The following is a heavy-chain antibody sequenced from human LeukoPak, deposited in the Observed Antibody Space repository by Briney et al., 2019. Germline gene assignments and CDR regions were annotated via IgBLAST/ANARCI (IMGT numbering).Heavy chain of an antibody. CDR1: GFTFSSAW. V-gene: IGHV3-53*01. CDR2: IYSGGGT. CDR3: ARESPPSSYYYYYGMDV. J-gene: IGHJ6*01. Sequence: GGSLGLSCAGSGFTFSSAWMSWVRQAPGEGLEWGSVIYSGGGTYYADSVKGRFTISRDNSKKTMYFQMNSLRAEDTAVYYCARESPPSSYYYYYGMDVWGQGTTVTVSS.